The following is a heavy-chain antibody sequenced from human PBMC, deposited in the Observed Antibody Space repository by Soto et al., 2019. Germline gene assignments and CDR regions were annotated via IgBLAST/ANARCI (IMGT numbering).Heavy chain of an antibody. CDR2: IWYDGSNK. D-gene: IGHD1-26*01. CDR1: GFTFSSYG. J-gene: IGHJ4*02. Sequence: PGGSLRLSCAASGFTFSSYGMHWVRQAPGKGLEWVAVIWYDGSNKYYADSVKGRFTISRDNSKNTLYLQMNSLRAEDTAVYYCARDQRWELDGYFDYWGQGTLVTVSS. V-gene: IGHV3-33*01. CDR3: ARDQRWELDGYFDY.